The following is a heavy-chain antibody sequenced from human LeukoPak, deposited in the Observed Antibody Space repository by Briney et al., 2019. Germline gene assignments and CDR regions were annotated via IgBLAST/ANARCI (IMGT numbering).Heavy chain of an antibody. Sequence: PGRSLRLSCAASGFTFSGYAMHWVRQAPGKGLEWVALISYDGSDKYYADSVKGRFTVSRDNSKNTLYLQMSSLRAEDMAVYYCATDRGWRTSGYYLYYFEYWGQGTLVTFSS. CDR1: GFTFSGYA. CDR3: ATDRGWRTSGYYLYYFEY. J-gene: IGHJ4*02. CDR2: ISYDGSDK. V-gene: IGHV3-30*04. D-gene: IGHD3-3*01.